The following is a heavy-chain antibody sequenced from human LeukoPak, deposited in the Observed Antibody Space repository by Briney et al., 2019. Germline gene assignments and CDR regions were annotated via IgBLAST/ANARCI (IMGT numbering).Heavy chain of an antibody. CDR2: MTGTGDTK. CDR3: ARKTVEVYYGALDP. D-gene: IGHD3-3*01. V-gene: IGHV3-23*01. CDR1: GFTFSTYV. J-gene: IGHJ5*02. Sequence: ASLTLSCTASGFTFSTYVMTWVRQAPGKGLEWVSGMTGTGDTKYYADSVKGRFTISRDNSKNTLYLQMNSLRAEDTAVYYCARKTVEVYYGALDPWGQGALVTVSS.